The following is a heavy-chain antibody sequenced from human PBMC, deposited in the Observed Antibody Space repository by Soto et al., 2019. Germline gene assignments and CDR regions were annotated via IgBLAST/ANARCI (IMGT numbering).Heavy chain of an antibody. CDR2: VDYSGTT. V-gene: IGHV4-59*12. J-gene: IGHJ4*02. CDR1: GGSISNFY. CDR3: ARADTAMTTPFDY. D-gene: IGHD5-18*01. Sequence: QVQLQESDPGLVKPPETLSLTCTVSGGSISNFYWSWIRQPPGKGLEWIGYVDYSGTTNYNPSLKCRVSMSVGTSKNQLSLKVTSVTAAVTAMYYCARADTAMTTPFDYWGQGTLVTVSS.